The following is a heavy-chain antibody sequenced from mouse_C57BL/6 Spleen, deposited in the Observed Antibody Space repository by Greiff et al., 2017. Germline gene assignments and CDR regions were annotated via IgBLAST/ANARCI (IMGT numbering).Heavy chain of an antibody. CDR2: IYPGDGDT. V-gene: IGHV1-82*01. D-gene: IGHD1-1*01. J-gene: IGHJ3*01. CDR3: ARDYYGSSYVYWFAY. Sequence: QVQLKQSGPELVKPGASVKISCKASGYAFSSSWMNWVKQRPGKGLEWIGRIYPGDGDTNYNGKFKGKATLTADKSSSTAYMQLSSLTSEDSAVYFCARDYYGSSYVYWFAYWGQGTLVTVSA. CDR1: GYAFSSSW.